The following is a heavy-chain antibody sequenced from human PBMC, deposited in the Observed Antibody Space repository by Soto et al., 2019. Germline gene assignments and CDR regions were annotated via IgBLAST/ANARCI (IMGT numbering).Heavy chain of an antibody. V-gene: IGHV4-59*01. CDR3: ARVDNWNYEYAFDI. Sequence: SETLSRTCTVSGGSISRYYWSWIRQHPGKGLEWIGYIYYSGSTNYNPSLKSRVTISVDTSKNQFSLKLSSVTAADTAVYYCARVDNWNYEYAFDIWGQGTMVTVSS. J-gene: IGHJ3*02. CDR1: GGSISRYY. CDR2: IYYSGST. D-gene: IGHD1-7*01.